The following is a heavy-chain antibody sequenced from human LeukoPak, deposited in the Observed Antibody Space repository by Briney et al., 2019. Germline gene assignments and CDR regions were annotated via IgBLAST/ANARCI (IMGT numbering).Heavy chain of an antibody. CDR3: AREATRTTGTTGAEAFDI. Sequence: GRSLRLSCAASGFTFSSYAMHWVRQAPGKGLEWVAVISYDGSNKYYADSVKGRFTISRDNSKNTLYLQMNSLRAEDTAVYYCAREATRTTGTTGAEAFDIWGQGTMVTVSS. CDR2: ISYDGSNK. D-gene: IGHD1-1*01. J-gene: IGHJ3*02. V-gene: IGHV3-30*04. CDR1: GFTFSSYA.